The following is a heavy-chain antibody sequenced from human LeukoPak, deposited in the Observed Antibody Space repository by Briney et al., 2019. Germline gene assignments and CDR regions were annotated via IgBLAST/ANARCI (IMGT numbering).Heavy chain of an antibody. D-gene: IGHD5-18*01. Sequence: TSETLSLTCTVSGGSISSSSYYWSWIRQPPGKGLEWIAYIDYRGSTTYNPSLRSRITISVDTSRNQFSLKLTSVTAADTAVYYCARSRSGYSYEHGAFEIWGQGTMVTVSS. CDR3: ARSRSGYSYEHGAFEI. V-gene: IGHV4-61*01. CDR2: IDYRGST. J-gene: IGHJ3*02. CDR1: GGSISSSSYY.